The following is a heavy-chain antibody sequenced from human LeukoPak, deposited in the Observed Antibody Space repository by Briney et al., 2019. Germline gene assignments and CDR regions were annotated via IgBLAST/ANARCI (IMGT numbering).Heavy chain of an antibody. J-gene: IGHJ4*02. CDR1: GGSISSYY. CDR2: IYYSGST. V-gene: IGHV4-59*01. CDR3: ARSRNYYDSSNFDY. Sequence: PSETLSLTCTVSGGSISSYYWSWIRQPPGKGLEWIGYIYYSGSTNYNPSLKSRVIISVDTSKNQFSLKLSSVTAADTAVYYCARSRNYYDSSNFDYWGQGTLVTVSS. D-gene: IGHD3-22*01.